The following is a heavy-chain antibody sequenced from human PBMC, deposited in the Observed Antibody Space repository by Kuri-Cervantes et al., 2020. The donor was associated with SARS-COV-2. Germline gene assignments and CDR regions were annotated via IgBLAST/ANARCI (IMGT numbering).Heavy chain of an antibody. CDR1: GFIFSDYA. D-gene: IGHD5-24*01. V-gene: IGHV3-23*01. J-gene: IGHJ4*02. CDR3: ASVSTMGVSLD. Sequence: GGSLRLSCEASGFIFSDYAIDWVRQAPGKGLEWVSSISTSGGDTNYADSLKGRLTISRDNSKNTLYLQMNSLRVEDTAVYYCASVSTMGVSLDWGQGTLVTVSS. CDR2: ISTSGGDT.